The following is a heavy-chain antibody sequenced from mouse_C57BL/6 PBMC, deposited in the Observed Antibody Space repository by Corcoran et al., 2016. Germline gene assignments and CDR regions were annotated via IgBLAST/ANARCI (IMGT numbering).Heavy chain of an antibody. CDR3: ARYHYGSSYVLWYFDV. CDR2: INTYSGVP. D-gene: IGHD1-1*01. Sequence: QIQLVQSGPELKKPGETVKISCKASGYTFTTYGMSWVKQAPGKGLKWMGWINTYSGVPTYADDFKGRFAFSLETSANTAYLQINNLKNEDTATYFCARYHYGSSYVLWYFDVWGTGTTVTVSS. V-gene: IGHV9-3*01. J-gene: IGHJ1*03. CDR1: GYTFTTYG.